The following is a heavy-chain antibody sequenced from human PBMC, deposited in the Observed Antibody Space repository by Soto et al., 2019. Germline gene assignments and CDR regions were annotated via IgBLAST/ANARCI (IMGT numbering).Heavy chain of an antibody. V-gene: IGHV3-30*18. CDR3: AKDKGIVGATPHY. J-gene: IGHJ4*02. Sequence: QVQLVESGGGVVQPGRSLRLSCAASGFTFSSYGMHWVRQAPGKGLEWVAVISYDGSNKYYADSVKGRFTISRDNSQTTLYLQMNSLRAEDTAVYYCAKDKGIVGATPHYWGQGTLVTVSS. D-gene: IGHD1-26*01. CDR2: ISYDGSNK. CDR1: GFTFSSYG.